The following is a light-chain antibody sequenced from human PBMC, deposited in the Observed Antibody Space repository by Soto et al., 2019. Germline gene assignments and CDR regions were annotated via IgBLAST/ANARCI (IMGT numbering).Light chain of an antibody. V-gene: IGKV3-20*01. Sequence: EIVLTQSPGTLSLSPGERATLSCRASQSVSSSYLAWYQQKPGQAPRLLIYGASSRATGIPDRFSGSGSGTDFTLTISRLEPEDFAVDYCQQYGSSPPITFGQGTRLELK. CDR2: GAS. J-gene: IGKJ5*01. CDR3: QQYGSSPPIT. CDR1: QSVSSSY.